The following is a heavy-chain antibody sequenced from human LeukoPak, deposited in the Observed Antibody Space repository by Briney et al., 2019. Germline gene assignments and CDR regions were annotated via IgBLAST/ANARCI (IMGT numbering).Heavy chain of an antibody. D-gene: IGHD4-17*01. CDR1: GYTFTSYG. J-gene: IGHJ6*03. V-gene: IGHV1-18*01. Sequence: ASVKVSCKASGYTFTSYGISWVRQAPGQGLEWMGWISAYNGNTNYAQKLQGRVTMTTDTSTSTAYMELRSLRSDDTAVYYCARDGTVTPDEPYYMDVWGKGTTVTVSS. CDR2: ISAYNGNT. CDR3: ARDGTVTPDEPYYMDV.